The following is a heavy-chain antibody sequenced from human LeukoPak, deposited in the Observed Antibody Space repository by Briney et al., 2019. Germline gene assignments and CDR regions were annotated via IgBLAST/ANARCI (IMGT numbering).Heavy chain of an antibody. Sequence: SQTLSLTCTVSGGSISSGGYSWSWIRQHPGKGLEWIGYIYYSGHTYYNPSLKRRVTMSLDTSRNQFSLKLTSVTAAATAVYYCARAIDEDYFDYWGQGTLATVSS. CDR2: IYYSGHT. J-gene: IGHJ4*02. V-gene: IGHV4-31*03. CDR1: GGSISSGGYS. CDR3: ARAIDEDYFDY. D-gene: IGHD2/OR15-2a*01.